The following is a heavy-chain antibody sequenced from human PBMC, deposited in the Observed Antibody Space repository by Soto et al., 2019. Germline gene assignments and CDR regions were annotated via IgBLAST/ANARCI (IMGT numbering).Heavy chain of an antibody. V-gene: IGHV3-64*01. D-gene: IGHD6-13*01. CDR3: ARGRGIAAAVFDI. CDR1: GFTFSSYA. J-gene: IGHJ3*02. Sequence: EVQLVESGGGLVQPGGSLRLSCAASGFTFSSYAMHWVRQAPGKGLEYVSAISSNGGSTYYANSVKGRFTISRDNSKNTLYLQMGSLRAEDMAVYYCARGRGIAAAVFDIWGQGTMVTVSS. CDR2: ISSNGGST.